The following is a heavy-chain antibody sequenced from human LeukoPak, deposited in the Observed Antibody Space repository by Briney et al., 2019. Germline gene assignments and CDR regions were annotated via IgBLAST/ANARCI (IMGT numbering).Heavy chain of an antibody. CDR2: ISGSGGST. J-gene: IGHJ5*02. V-gene: IGHV3-23*01. CDR3: AKDQTHYCSSTSCYEGYDH. Sequence: GGSLRLSCAASGFTFSSYAMGWVRQAPGKGLEWVSAISGSGGSTYYADSMKGRFTISRDNSKNTLYLQMNSLRAEDTAVYYCAKDQTHYCSSTSCYEGYDHWGQGTLVTVSS. D-gene: IGHD2-2*01. CDR1: GFTFSSYA.